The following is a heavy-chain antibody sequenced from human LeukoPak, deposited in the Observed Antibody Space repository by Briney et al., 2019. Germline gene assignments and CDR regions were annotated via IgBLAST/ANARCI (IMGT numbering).Heavy chain of an antibody. CDR2: IIPIFGTA. J-gene: IGHJ6*02. CDR3: ARSLLLDV. Sequence: SVKVSCKASGYTFTGYYMHWVRQAPGQGLEWMGGIIPIFGTANYAQKFQGRVTITADESTSTAYMELSSLRSEDTAVYYCARSLLLDVWGQGTTVTVSS. CDR1: GYTFTGYY. V-gene: IGHV1-69*13.